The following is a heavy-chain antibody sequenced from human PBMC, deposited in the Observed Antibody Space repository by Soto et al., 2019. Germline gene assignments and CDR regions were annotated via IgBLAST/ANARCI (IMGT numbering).Heavy chain of an antibody. CDR1: GFTFSNYA. CDR2: ISGSGGTS. V-gene: IGHV3-23*01. J-gene: IGHJ2*01. CDR3: AKDGSGQWLVTSTSWYFDL. Sequence: EEQLLESGGGLVQPGGSLRLSCAASGFTFSNYAMSWVRQTPGKGLEWVSGISGSGGTSYYADSVERRFTISRDNSKNTLYLQIDSLRDEDTAVFYCAKDGSGQWLVTSTSWYFDLWGRGTLVTVSS. D-gene: IGHD5-12*01.